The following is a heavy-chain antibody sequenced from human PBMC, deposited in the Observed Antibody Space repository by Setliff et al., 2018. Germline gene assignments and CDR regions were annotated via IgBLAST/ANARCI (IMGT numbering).Heavy chain of an antibody. CDR2: ISGSSGDA. CDR3: ARDSRIRFTKEEGGAYCYGMDV. Sequence: ASVKVSCKSYGYTFNTYGISWVRQIPGHGLEWMGWISGSSGDASSAQKFQGRVIITLDTPTTTAYMELRSLRSDDTAVYYCARDSRIRFTKEEGGAYCYGMDVWGQGTTVTVSS. V-gene: IGHV1-18*01. D-gene: IGHD2-8*01. CDR1: GYTFNTYG. J-gene: IGHJ6*02.